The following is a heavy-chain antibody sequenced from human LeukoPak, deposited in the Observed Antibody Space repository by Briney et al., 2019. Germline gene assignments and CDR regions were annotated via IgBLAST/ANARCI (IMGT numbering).Heavy chain of an antibody. CDR1: GLPLCDYT. Sequence: GGSQTLFCTVCGLPLCDYTMSWLRHAPGKGLEWVGCIRSKAYGGKTEYAASVKGRFTVSRADSKSIAYLQMNSMKTDDAAVYYCTTQTRIAAAYYWGQGTLVTVSP. J-gene: IGHJ4*02. V-gene: IGHV3-49*03. D-gene: IGHD6-13*01. CDR2: IRSKAYGGKT. CDR3: TTQTRIAAAYY.